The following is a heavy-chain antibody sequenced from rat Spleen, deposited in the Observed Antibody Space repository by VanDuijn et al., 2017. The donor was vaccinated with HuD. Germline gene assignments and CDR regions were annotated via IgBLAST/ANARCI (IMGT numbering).Heavy chain of an antibody. Sequence: QIQLKESGPGLVSPSQTLSLTCTVPGFPLTGYNVHWVRQPPIKGLEWMGRMRFGGDTHYNSALRSRLSISRDTSKSQLFLKMNNLQTEDTAMYFCASGIAAFDCWGQGVMVTVSS. CDR3: ASGIAAFDC. CDR1: GFPLTGYN. D-gene: IGHD1-2*01. CDR2: MRFGGDT. J-gene: IGHJ2*01. V-gene: IGHV2-26*01.